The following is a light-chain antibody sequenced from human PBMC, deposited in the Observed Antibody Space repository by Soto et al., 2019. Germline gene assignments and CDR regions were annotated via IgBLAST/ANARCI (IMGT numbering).Light chain of an antibody. CDR3: QQSYSTLFT. V-gene: IGKV1-9*01. J-gene: IGKJ3*01. Sequence: DIQLTQSPSFLSASVGDRVTITCRASQGISSYLAWYQQKPGKAPKLLIYAASTLQSGVPLRFSGSGSGTSFTLTISSLQPEDFATYYCQQSYSTLFTFGPGTKVDIK. CDR1: QGISSY. CDR2: AAS.